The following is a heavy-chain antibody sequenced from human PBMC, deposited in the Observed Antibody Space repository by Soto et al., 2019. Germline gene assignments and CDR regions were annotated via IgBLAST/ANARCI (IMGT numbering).Heavy chain of an antibody. D-gene: IGHD3-10*01. CDR2: MNPNSGNT. J-gene: IGHJ4*02. CDR3: ARERGSRAVDY. CDR1: GYTFTSYD. V-gene: IGHV1-8*01. Sequence: QVKLVQSGAEVKKPGASVKVSCKASGYTFTSYDINWVRPATGQGLEWMGWMNPNSGNTGYAQKFQGRGTMTRNTSTTTAYMELSSLRSEDTAVYYCARERGSRAVDYWGQGTLVTVSS.